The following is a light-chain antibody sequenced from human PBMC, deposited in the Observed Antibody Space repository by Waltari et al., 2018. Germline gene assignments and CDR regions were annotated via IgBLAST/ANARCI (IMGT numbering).Light chain of an antibody. CDR3: QAWDGTTVI. CDR2: HDV. V-gene: IGLV3-1*01. CDR1: ELDNMY. J-gene: IGLJ2*01. Sequence: SYEVTQPPSVSVSPGQTASITCSGDELDNMYVWWYQQKPVQYPVVIIYHDVKRPSGIPERFSGSSSGKTATLTIGGTQAMDEADYYCQAWDGTTVIFGGGTKLTVL.